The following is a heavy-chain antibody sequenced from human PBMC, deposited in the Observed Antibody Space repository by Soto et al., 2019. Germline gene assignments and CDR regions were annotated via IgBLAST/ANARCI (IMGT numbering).Heavy chain of an antibody. CDR2: MNPNSGNT. Sequence: ASVKVSCKASGGTFSSYDINWVRQATGQGLEWMGWMNPNSGNTGYAQKFQGRVTMTRNTSISTAYMELSSLRSEDTAVYYCAILSPYYDFWSGYYLNWFDPWGQGTLVTVSS. J-gene: IGHJ5*02. CDR1: GGTFSSYD. V-gene: IGHV1-8*02. D-gene: IGHD3-3*01. CDR3: AILSPYYDFWSGYYLNWFDP.